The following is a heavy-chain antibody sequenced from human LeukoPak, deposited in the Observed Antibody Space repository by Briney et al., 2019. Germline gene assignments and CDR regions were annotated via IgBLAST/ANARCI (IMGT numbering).Heavy chain of an antibody. CDR2: IIPILGIA. D-gene: IGHD5-18*01. CDR1: GGTFSSYA. Sequence: ASVKVSCKASGGTFSSYAISWVRQAPGQGLEWMGRIIPILGIANYAQKFQGRVTITADKSTSTAYMELGSLRSEDTAVYYCASARGYSYGYGYWGQGTLVTVSS. CDR3: ASARGYSYGYGY. V-gene: IGHV1-69*04. J-gene: IGHJ4*02.